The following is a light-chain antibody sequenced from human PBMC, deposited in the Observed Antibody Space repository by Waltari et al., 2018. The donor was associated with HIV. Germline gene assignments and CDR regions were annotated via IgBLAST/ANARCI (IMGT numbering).Light chain of an antibody. CDR1: TSNIGVRF. J-gene: IGLJ2*01. Sequence: QSVLTQPPSASGAPGQRVTISCSGSTSNIGVRFVYWYQQLPGAAPKLLLYRNDQRPSGVPDRFSGSKSGTSVSLTISGLRSEDEADYFCASCDDNPRTYVVFGGGTKLTVL. V-gene: IGLV1-47*01. CDR2: RND. CDR3: ASCDDNPRTYVV.